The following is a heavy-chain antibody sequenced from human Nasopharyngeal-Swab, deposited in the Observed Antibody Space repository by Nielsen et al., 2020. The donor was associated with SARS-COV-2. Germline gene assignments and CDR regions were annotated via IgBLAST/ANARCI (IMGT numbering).Heavy chain of an antibody. J-gene: IGHJ4*02. CDR3: ASSGTGALFDY. Sequence: GESLTISCAASGFTFSSYSMNWVRQAPGKGLEWVSSISSSSSYIYYADSVKGRFTISRDNAKNSLYLQMNSLRAEDTAVYYCASSGTGALFDYWGQGTLVTVSS. CDR2: ISSSSSYI. V-gene: IGHV3-21*01. CDR1: GFTFSSYS. D-gene: IGHD1-1*01.